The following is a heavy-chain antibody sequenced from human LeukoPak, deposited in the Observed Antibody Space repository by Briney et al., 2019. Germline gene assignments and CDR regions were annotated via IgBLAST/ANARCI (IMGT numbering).Heavy chain of an antibody. V-gene: IGHV3-48*01. Sequence: GGSLRLSCAASGFTFSSYSMNWVRQAPGKGLEWVSYISTSSTTIYYADSVKGRFTISRDNAKNSLYLQMNSLRAEDTAVYYCAKARIVGATGLDYWGQGTLVTVSS. D-gene: IGHD1-26*01. CDR1: GFTFSSYS. CDR2: ISTSSTTI. J-gene: IGHJ4*02. CDR3: AKARIVGATGLDY.